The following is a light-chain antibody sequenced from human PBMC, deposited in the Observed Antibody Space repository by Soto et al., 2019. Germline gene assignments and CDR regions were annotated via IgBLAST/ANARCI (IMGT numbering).Light chain of an antibody. CDR2: EVS. V-gene: IGLV2-8*01. J-gene: IGLJ3*02. CDR3: SSYTGSGKLV. Sequence: QSALTQPPSASGSPGQSVTISCTGTSNDVGYSNYVSWYQQHPGKAPKLMIYEVSKRPSGVPDRFSGSRSGNTASLTVFGLLAEDEADYYCSSYTGSGKLVFGGGTKLPVL. CDR1: SNDVGYSNY.